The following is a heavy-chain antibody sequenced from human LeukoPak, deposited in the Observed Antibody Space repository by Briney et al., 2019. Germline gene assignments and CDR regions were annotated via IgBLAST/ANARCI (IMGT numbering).Heavy chain of an antibody. D-gene: IGHD3-22*01. Sequence: GRSLRLSCAASGFTFDDYAMHWVRQAPGKGLEWVLGISWNSGSIGYADSVKGRFTISRDNAKNSLYLQMNSLRAEDTAVYYCARPDYYDSSACDYWGQGSLVTVSS. J-gene: IGHJ4*02. CDR1: GFTFDDYA. CDR3: ARPDYYDSSACDY. V-gene: IGHV3-9*01. CDR2: ISWNSGSI.